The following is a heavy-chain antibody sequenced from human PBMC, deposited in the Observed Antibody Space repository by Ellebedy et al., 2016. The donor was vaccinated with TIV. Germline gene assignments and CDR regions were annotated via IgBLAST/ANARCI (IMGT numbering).Heavy chain of an antibody. J-gene: IGHJ4*02. CDR3: ATGPLELLGQFDY. CDR2: INPSGGST. Sequence: AASVKVSCKASGYTFTSYYMHWVRQAPGQGLEWMGIINPSGGSTSYEQKLQGRVTMTRDTSTSTVYMELSSLRSEDTAVYYCATGPLELLGQFDYWGQGTLVTVSS. CDR1: GYTFTSYY. D-gene: IGHD1-7*01. V-gene: IGHV1-46*04.